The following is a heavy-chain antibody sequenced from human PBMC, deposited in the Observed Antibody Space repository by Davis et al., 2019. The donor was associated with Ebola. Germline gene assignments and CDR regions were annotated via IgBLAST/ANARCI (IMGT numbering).Heavy chain of an antibody. CDR1: GFTFSDYY. CDR3: ARELPDYKGAFDI. CDR2: ISSSGSTI. D-gene: IGHD4-11*01. V-gene: IGHV3-11*04. Sequence: SLKLSCAASGFTFSDYYMSWIRQAPGKGLEWVSYISSSGSTIYYADSVKGRFTISRDNAKNSLYLQMNSLRAEDTAVYYCARELPDYKGAFDIWGQGTMVTVSS. J-gene: IGHJ3*02.